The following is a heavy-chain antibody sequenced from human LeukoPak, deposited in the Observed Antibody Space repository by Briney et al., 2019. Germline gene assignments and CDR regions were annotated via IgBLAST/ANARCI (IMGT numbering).Heavy chain of an antibody. D-gene: IGHD3-9*01. Sequence: GSLRLSCAASGFTLSDYYMTWIRQPPGKGLEWIGEINYSGSTKYSPSLKSRVTISVDTSKNQFSLKLNSVTAADTAVYYCARENRLGYYHSLTGSADGFDIWGQGTMVSVSS. J-gene: IGHJ3*02. V-gene: IGHV4-34*01. CDR2: INYSGST. CDR3: ARENRLGYYHSLTGSADGFDI. CDR1: GFTLSDYY.